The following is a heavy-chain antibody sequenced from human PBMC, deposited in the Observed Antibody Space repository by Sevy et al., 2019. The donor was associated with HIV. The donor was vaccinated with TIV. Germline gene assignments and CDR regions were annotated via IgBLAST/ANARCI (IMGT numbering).Heavy chain of an antibody. CDR1: GFTFSSYG. Sequence: GGSLRLSCAASGFTFSSYGMHWVRQAPGKGLEWVAVISYDGSNKYYADSVKGRFTISRDNSKNTLYLQMNSLRAEDTAVYYCAKDRQQLYGMDVWGQGTTVTVS. CDR2: ISYDGSNK. D-gene: IGHD6-13*01. J-gene: IGHJ6*02. CDR3: AKDRQQLYGMDV. V-gene: IGHV3-30*18.